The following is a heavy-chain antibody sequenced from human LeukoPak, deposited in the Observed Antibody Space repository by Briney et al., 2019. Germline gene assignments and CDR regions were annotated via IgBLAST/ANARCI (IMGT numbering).Heavy chain of an antibody. CDR3: ARSGYSHGYYTNWFDP. J-gene: IGHJ5*02. Sequence: RASQTLSLTCTVSGDSISSGFYYWSWIRQPAGEGLEWIGRSYTSGSTNYNPSLKSRVTISVDTSKNQFSLKLSSVTAADTAVYYCARSGYSHGYYTNWFDPWGQGTLVTVSS. CDR2: SYTSGST. CDR1: GDSISSGFYY. V-gene: IGHV4-61*02. D-gene: IGHD5-18*01.